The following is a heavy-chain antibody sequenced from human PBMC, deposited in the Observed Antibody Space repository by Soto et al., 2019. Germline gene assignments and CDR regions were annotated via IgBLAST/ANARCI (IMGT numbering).Heavy chain of an antibody. CDR3: ARAGGYSYGYSYYYYGMDV. D-gene: IGHD5-18*01. Sequence: PSETLSLTCTVSGGSISSYYWSWIRQPPGKGLEWIGYIYYSGSTNYNPSLKSRVTITVDTSKNKFPLKLSSVTAADTAVYYCARAGGYSYGYSYYYYGMDVWGQGTTVTVSS. CDR2: IYYSGST. V-gene: IGHV4-59*01. CDR1: GGSISSYY. J-gene: IGHJ6*02.